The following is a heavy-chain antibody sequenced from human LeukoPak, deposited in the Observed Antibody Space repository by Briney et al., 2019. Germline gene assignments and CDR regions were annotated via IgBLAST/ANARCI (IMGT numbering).Heavy chain of an antibody. CDR3: ARTTEGGYTYDYFYYYYMDV. J-gene: IGHJ6*03. V-gene: IGHV4-61*02. CDR1: GGSISSGSYY. CDR2: IYTSGST. D-gene: IGHD5-18*01. Sequence: PSETLSLTCTVSGGSISSGSYYWSWIRQPAGKGLEWIGRIYTSGSTNYNPSLKSRVTISVDTSKNQFSLKLSSVTAADTAVYYCARTTEGGYTYDYFYYYYMDVWGKGTTVTISS.